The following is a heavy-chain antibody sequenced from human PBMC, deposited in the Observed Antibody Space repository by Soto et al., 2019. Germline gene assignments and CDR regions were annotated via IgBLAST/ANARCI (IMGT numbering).Heavy chain of an antibody. CDR3: AVTIFGYYYYGMDV. D-gene: IGHD3-3*01. CDR1: GFTFTSSA. Sequence: QMPLVQSGPEVKKPGTSVKVSCKASGFTFTSSAVQWVRQARGQRLEWIGWIVVGSGNTNYAQKFQERVTITRDMSTSTAYMELSSLRSEDTAVYYCAVTIFGYYYYGMDVWGQGTTVTVSS. J-gene: IGHJ6*02. V-gene: IGHV1-58*01. CDR2: IVVGSGNT.